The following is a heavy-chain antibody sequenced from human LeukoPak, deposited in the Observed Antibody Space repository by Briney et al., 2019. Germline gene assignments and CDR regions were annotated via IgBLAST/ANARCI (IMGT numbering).Heavy chain of an antibody. Sequence: ASVKVSCKVSGYTLTELSMHWVRQAPGKGLEWMGGFDPEDGGTIYAQKFQGRVTMTEDTSTDTAYMELSSLRSEDTAVYYCATGVGSGWYYFDYWGQGTLVTVSS. CDR2: FDPEDGGT. D-gene: IGHD6-19*01. V-gene: IGHV1-24*01. CDR1: GYTLTELS. CDR3: ATGVGSGWYYFDY. J-gene: IGHJ4*02.